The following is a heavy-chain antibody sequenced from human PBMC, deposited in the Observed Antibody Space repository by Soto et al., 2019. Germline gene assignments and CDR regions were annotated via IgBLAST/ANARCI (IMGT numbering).Heavy chain of an antibody. V-gene: IGHV4-34*01. CDR2: INHSGST. D-gene: IGHD6-13*01. CDR1: GGSFSGYY. CDR3: ARGHLDSSSWYPYYYYGMDV. J-gene: IGHJ6*02. Sequence: NPSETLSLTCAVYGGSFSGYYWSWIHQPPGKGLEWIGEINHSGSTNYNPSLKSRVTISVDTSKNQFSLKLSSVTAADTAVYYCARGHLDSSSWYPYYYYGMDVWGQGTTVTVSS.